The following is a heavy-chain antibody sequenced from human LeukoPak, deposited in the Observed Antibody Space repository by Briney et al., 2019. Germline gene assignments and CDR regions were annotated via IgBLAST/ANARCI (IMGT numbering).Heavy chain of an antibody. CDR2: MNPNSGNT. V-gene: IGHV1-8*03. CDR1: GYTFTNYD. Sequence: GASVKVSCKASGYTFTNYDINWVRQATGQGLEWMGWMNPNSGNTGYAQKFQGRVTITRNTSISTAYMELSSLRSEDTAVYYCASMVRGVIDRHFDYWGQGTLVTVSS. J-gene: IGHJ4*02. CDR3: ASMVRGVIDRHFDY. D-gene: IGHD3-10*01.